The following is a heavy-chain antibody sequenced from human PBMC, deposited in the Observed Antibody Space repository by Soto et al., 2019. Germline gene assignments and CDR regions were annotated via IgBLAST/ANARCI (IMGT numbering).Heavy chain of an antibody. D-gene: IGHD3-22*01. Sequence: GGSLRLSCAASGFTFSSYAMSWVRQAPGKGLEWVSAISGSGGSTYYADSVKGRFTISRDNSKNTLYLQMNSLRAEDTAVYYCAKGYNCYDSSGWILDAFDIWGQGTMVTVSS. J-gene: IGHJ3*02. V-gene: IGHV3-23*01. CDR2: ISGSGGST. CDR1: GFTFSSYA. CDR3: AKGYNCYDSSGWILDAFDI.